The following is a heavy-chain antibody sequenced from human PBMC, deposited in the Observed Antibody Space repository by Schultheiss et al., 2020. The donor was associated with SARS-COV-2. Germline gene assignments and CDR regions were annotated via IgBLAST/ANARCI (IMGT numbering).Heavy chain of an antibody. V-gene: IGHV1-69*13. CDR2: FIPIFGTA. Sequence: SVKVSCKVSGYTLTELSMHWVRQAPGQGLEWMGGFIPIFGTANYAQKFQGRVTITADESTSTAYMELSSLRSEDTAVYYCARCYYDSSGYLVHYYYGMDVWGQGTTVTVAS. CDR3: ARCYYDSSGYLVHYYYGMDV. J-gene: IGHJ6*02. CDR1: GYTLTELS. D-gene: IGHD3-22*01.